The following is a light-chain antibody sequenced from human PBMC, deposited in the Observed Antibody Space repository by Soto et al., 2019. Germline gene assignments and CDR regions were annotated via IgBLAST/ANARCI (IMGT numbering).Light chain of an antibody. CDR3: QQLNSYPRT. J-gene: IGKJ5*01. Sequence: DIQLTQSPSFLSASVGDRVTITCRASQGISSYLAWYQQKPGKAPKLLIYAASTLQSGVPSRFSGSGSGTEVTLKISSLQPEDFATYYCQQLNSYPRTFGQGTRLEIK. V-gene: IGKV1-9*01. CDR1: QGISSY. CDR2: AAS.